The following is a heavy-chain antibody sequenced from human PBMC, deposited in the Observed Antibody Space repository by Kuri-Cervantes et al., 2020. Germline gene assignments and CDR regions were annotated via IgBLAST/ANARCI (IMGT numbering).Heavy chain of an antibody. CDR1: GFTFSSYA. J-gene: IGHJ4*02. CDR2: ISYDGSNK. D-gene: IGHD3-22*01. CDR3: ARNHPYYYDSSGTFDY. Sequence: GESLKISCAASGFTFSSYAMHWVRQAPGKGLEWVAVISYDGSNKYYADSVKGRFTISRDNSKNTLYLQMNSLRAEDTAVYYCARNHPYYYDSSGTFDYWGQGTLVTVSS. V-gene: IGHV3-30*01.